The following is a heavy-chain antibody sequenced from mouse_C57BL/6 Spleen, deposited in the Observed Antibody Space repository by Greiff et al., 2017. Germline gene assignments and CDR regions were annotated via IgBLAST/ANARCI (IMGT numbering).Heavy chain of an antibody. CDR3: ARGDGNYDLDY. Sequence: QVQLQQSGAELVRPGTSVKVSCKASGYAFTNYLIEWVKQRPGKGLEWIGVINPGSGGTNYNEKFKGKATLTADKSSNTAYMQLSSLTSADSAVYFCARGDGNYDLDYWGPGTTLTVSS. CDR1: GYAFTNYL. J-gene: IGHJ2*01. V-gene: IGHV1-54*02. CDR2: INPGSGGT. D-gene: IGHD2-1*01.